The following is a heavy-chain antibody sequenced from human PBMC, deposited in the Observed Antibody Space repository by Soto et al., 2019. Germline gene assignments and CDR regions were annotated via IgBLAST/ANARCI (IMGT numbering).Heavy chain of an antibody. J-gene: IGHJ4*02. V-gene: IGHV1-18*01. D-gene: IGHD3-3*01. CDR1: VYTFTSYG. CDR3: ARDLDDFWSGYYPDY. Sequence: ASVKVSCKASVYTFTSYGISWVRQAPGQGLEWMGWISAYNGNTNYAQKLQGRVTMTTDTSTSTAYMELRSLRSDDTAVYYCARDLDDFWSGYYPDYWGQGTLVTVSS. CDR2: ISAYNGNT.